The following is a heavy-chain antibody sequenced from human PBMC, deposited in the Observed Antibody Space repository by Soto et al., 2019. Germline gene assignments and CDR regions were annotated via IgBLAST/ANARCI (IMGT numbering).Heavy chain of an antibody. CDR3: ARRHLAVAVSPWFDP. Sequence: QVTLKESGPVLVNPTETLTLRCTVSGLSITDSEMGVSWIRQPPGQPLEWLAHIDSSGEKSYRTFLKSRLATPKDTSKSQIVLTMTNMDPAATATYYCARRHLAVAVSPWFDPGGQGIPVTVSS. V-gene: IGHV2-26*01. CDR2: IDSSGEK. CDR1: GLSITDSEMG. D-gene: IGHD6-19*01. J-gene: IGHJ5*02.